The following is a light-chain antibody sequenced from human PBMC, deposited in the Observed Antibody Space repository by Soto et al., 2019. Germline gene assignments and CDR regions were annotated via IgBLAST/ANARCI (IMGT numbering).Light chain of an antibody. CDR1: QRIGSN. Sequence: EIIMTQSPATLSVSPGERATLSCKASQRIGSNLAWYQQKPGQAPRLLIYGASSRATGFPARFSGSGSGTEFTLTISSLQSEDFAVYYCQHKNWPPWTFGQGTKVEMK. CDR2: GAS. V-gene: IGKV3-15*01. CDR3: QHKNWPPWT. J-gene: IGKJ1*01.